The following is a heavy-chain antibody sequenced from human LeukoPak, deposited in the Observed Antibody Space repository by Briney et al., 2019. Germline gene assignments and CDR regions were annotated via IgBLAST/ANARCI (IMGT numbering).Heavy chain of an antibody. J-gene: IGHJ6*03. CDR3: AKGGAYDFYYYYMDV. CDR2: ISSSSSYI. Sequence: PGGSLRLSCAASGFTFSSYSMNWVRQAPGKGLEWVSSISSSSSYIYYADSVKGRFTISRDNAKNSLYLQMNSLRAEDMALCYCAKGGAYDFYYYYMDVWGKGTTVTVSS. CDR1: GFTFSSYS. V-gene: IGHV3-21*04. D-gene: IGHD3-3*01.